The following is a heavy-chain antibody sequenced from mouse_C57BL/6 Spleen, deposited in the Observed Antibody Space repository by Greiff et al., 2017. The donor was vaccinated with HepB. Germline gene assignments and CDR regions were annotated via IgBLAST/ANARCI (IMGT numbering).Heavy chain of an antibody. CDR3: ARWDDYDEGDYAMDY. CDR2: IYPGSGST. Sequence: QVQLKQPGAELVKPGASVKMSCKASGYTFTSYWITWVKQRPGQGLEWIGDIYPGSGSTNYNEKFKSKATLTVDTSSSTAYMQLSSLTSEDSAVYYCARWDDYDEGDYAMDYWGQGTSVTVSA. CDR1: GYTFTSYW. V-gene: IGHV1-55*01. D-gene: IGHD2-4*01. J-gene: IGHJ4*01.